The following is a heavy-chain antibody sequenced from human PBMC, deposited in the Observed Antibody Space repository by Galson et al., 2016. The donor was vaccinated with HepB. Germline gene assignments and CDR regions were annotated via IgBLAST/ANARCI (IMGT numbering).Heavy chain of an antibody. CDR2: INSDGSST. CDR3: AKEPMIYAAYFAY. V-gene: IGHV3-74*01. CDR1: GFTFSSYW. J-gene: IGHJ4*02. D-gene: IGHD2-8*01. Sequence: SLRLSCAASGFTFSSYWIHWVRQAPGKGLVWVARINSDGSSTAYADSVKGRFTISRDNSRNTLYLQMNSLSSEDTAVFYCAKEPMIYAAYFAYWGQGTLVNVSS.